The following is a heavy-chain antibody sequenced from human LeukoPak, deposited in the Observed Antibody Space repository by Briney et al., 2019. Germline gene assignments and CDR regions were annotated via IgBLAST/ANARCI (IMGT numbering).Heavy chain of an antibody. CDR3: ARWRELSFDY. CDR1: GGSISSYY. Sequence: SETLSLTCTVSGGSISSYYWRWIRQPPGKGLEWIGYIYYSGSTNYNPSLKSRVTISVDTSKNQFSLKLSSVTAADTAVYYCARWRELSFDYWGQGTLVTVSS. D-gene: IGHD1-26*01. V-gene: IGHV4-59*01. J-gene: IGHJ4*02. CDR2: IYYSGST.